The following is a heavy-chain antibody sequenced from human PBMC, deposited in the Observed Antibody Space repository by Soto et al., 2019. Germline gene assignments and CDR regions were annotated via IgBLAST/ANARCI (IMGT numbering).Heavy chain of an antibody. CDR1: GDSISSYY. J-gene: IGHJ5*02. V-gene: IGHV4-59*01. CDR3: AREPPAAGENWFDP. D-gene: IGHD6-13*01. Sequence: SETLSLTCAXSGDSISSYYWSWIRQPPGKGLEWIGSIYYSGSTNYNPSLKSRVTMSIDMSKNQFSLKVSSVTAADTAVYYCAREPPAAGENWFDPWGQGTLVTVSS. CDR2: IYYSGST.